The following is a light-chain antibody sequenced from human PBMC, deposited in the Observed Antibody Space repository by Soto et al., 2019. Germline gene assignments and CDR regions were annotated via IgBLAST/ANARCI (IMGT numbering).Light chain of an antibody. J-gene: IGKJ1*01. V-gene: IGKV1-5*03. CDR3: QQYNSYWT. CDR1: QSISSW. Sequence: DIQMTQSPSTLSASVGDRVTITCRASQSISSWLAWYQQKPGKAPNLLIYKASSLEGRVPSRFRGSGSGTEFTLTISSLQPDDFATYYCQQYNSYWTFGQGTKVEIK. CDR2: KAS.